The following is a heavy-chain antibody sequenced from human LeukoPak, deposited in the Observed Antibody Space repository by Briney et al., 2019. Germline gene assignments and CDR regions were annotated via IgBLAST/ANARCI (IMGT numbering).Heavy chain of an antibody. CDR1: GFTFSSYA. D-gene: IGHD3-22*01. J-gene: IGHJ4*02. V-gene: IGHV3-23*01. Sequence: GGSLRLSCAASGFTFSSYAMSWVRQAPGKGLEWVSAISGSGGSTYYADSVKGRFTISRDNSKNTLYLQMNSLRAEDTAVYYCAKDRVGSGLFGYYDSSGYPPFDYWGQGTLVTVSS. CDR3: AKDRVGSGLFGYYDSSGYPPFDY. CDR2: ISGSGGST.